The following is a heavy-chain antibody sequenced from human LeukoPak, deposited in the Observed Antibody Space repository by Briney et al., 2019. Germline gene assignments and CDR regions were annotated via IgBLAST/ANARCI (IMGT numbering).Heavy chain of an antibody. D-gene: IGHD4-11*01. J-gene: IGHJ4*02. CDR1: GGSISSDY. V-gene: IGHV4-4*09. CDR2: IYTDGST. CDR3: AKSYFDYSTYYSYYFNL. Sequence: PSETLSLTCTVSGGSISSDYWTWIRQPPGRGLEWIGYIYTDGSTNYNPSLKSRVTISVDTSKNQFVLKLSSVTAADTAVYYCAKSYFDYSTYYSYYFNLWGQGALVTVSS.